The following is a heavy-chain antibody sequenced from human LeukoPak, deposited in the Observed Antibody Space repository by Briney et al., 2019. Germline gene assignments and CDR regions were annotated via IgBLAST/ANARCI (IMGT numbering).Heavy chain of an antibody. CDR2: ISGSSGNT. V-gene: IGHV3-23*01. CDR3: ARDPYSGSYGDSYYYYMDV. D-gene: IGHD1-26*01. Sequence: PGGSLRLSCAASGFTFSSYAMSWVRQAPGKGLEWVSAISGSSGNTYYADSVKGRFTISRDNSKNSLYLQMISLRAEDTAIYYCARDPYSGSYGDSYYYYMDVWGKGTTVTISS. J-gene: IGHJ6*03. CDR1: GFTFSSYA.